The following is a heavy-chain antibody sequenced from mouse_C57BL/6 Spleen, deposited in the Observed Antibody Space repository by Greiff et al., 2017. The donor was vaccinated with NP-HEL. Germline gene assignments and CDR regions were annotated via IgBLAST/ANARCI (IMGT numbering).Heavy chain of an antibody. D-gene: IGHD2-4*01. CDR2: IRLKSDNYAT. J-gene: IGHJ1*03. CDR3: TNYYDYDEGWYFDV. CDR1: GFTFSNYW. V-gene: IGHV6-3*01. Sequence: DVQLQESGGGLVQPGGSMKLSCVASGFTFSNYWMNWVRQSPEKGLEWVAQIRLKSDNYATHYAESVKGRFTISRDDSKSSVYLQMNNLRAEDTGIYYCTNYYDYDEGWYFDVWGTGTTVTVSS.